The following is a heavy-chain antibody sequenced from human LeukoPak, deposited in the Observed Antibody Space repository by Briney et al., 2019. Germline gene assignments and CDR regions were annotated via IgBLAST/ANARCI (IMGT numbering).Heavy chain of an antibody. CDR1: GFTFSSYG. CDR3: AKGASREINYYMDV. D-gene: IGHD5-24*01. Sequence: GGSLRLSCAASGFTFSSYGMHWVRQAPGKGLEWVAVIWYGGSNKYYADSVKGRFTISRDNSKNTLYLQMNSLRAEDTAVYYCAKGASREINYYMDVWGKGTTVTVSS. J-gene: IGHJ6*03. CDR2: IWYGGSNK. V-gene: IGHV3-30*02.